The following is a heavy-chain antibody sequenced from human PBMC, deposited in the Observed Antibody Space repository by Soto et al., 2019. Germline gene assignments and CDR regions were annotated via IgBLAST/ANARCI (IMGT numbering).Heavy chain of an antibody. Sequence: GGSLRLSCAASGFTFSSYWMSWVRQAPGKGLEWVANIKQDGSEKYYVDSVKGRFIISRDNAKNSLYLQMNSLRAEDTAVYYCARESRPYYYDSSGYYFDYWGQGTLVTVSS. D-gene: IGHD3-22*01. V-gene: IGHV3-7*03. CDR3: ARESRPYYYDSSGYYFDY. CDR1: GFTFSSYW. CDR2: IKQDGSEK. J-gene: IGHJ4*02.